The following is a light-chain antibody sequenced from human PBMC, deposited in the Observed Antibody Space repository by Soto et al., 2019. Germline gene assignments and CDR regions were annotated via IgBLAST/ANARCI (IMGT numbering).Light chain of an antibody. Sequence: EIVMTQSPATLSVSPGERATLSCRASQSVSSTVAWYQQKPGQAPRLLIYGASTRATGISARFSGSGSGTEFTLTISSLQSEDFGVYYCQQYNNWWTFGQGTKVDIK. CDR2: GAS. CDR3: QQYNNWWT. V-gene: IGKV3-15*01. CDR1: QSVSST. J-gene: IGKJ1*01.